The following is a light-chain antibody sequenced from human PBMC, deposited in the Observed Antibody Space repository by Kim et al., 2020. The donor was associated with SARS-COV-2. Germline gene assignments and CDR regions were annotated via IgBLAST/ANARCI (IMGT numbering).Light chain of an antibody. J-gene: IGLJ3*02. Sequence: QSALTQPASVSGSPGQSITISCTGTSSDVGAYNYVSWYQQYPGKAPKLMISDVNKWPSGVSNRFSGSKSGNTASLTISGLQAEDEADYYCNSYTSSNTLVFGGGTQLNVL. CDR3: NSYTSSNTLV. CDR1: SSDVGAYNY. V-gene: IGLV2-14*03. CDR2: DVN.